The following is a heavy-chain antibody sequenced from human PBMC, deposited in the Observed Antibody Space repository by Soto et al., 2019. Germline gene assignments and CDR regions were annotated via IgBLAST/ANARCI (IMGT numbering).Heavy chain of an antibody. D-gene: IGHD6-13*01. CDR1: VYRFTSYW. Sequence: PGESLQISCKGAVYRFTSYWTSWVRQMHGKGLDWMWRTDPSDYYTNYSPSFQGHVTISADKSISTAYLQWSSLKASDTAMYYCARRSVSSSWYWGYYGMDVWGQGSTVTVSS. V-gene: IGHV5-10-1*01. CDR3: ARRSVSSSWYWGYYGMDV. J-gene: IGHJ6*02. CDR2: TDPSDYYT.